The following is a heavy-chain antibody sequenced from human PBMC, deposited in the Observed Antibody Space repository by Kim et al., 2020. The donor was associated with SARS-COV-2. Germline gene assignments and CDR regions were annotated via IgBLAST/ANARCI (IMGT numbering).Heavy chain of an antibody. V-gene: IGHV3-20*04. CDR2: IDWSGGST. J-gene: IGHJ5*02. CDR3: ARVHWWDCGGGSCYAFDP. CDR1: GFTFDDYG. Sequence: GGSLRLSCAASGFTFDDYGMNWVREFPGKGLEWVSGIDWSGGSTDYADSVKGRFTISRDNAKNSLYLQMNSLRVEDTAFYYCARVHWWDCGGGSCYAFDPWGQGPLVTVSS. D-gene: IGHD2-15*01.